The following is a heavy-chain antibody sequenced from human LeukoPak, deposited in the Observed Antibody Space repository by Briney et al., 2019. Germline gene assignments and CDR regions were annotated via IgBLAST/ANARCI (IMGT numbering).Heavy chain of an antibody. D-gene: IGHD5-18*01. Sequence: GGSLRLSCVASGFSFSSYWMTWVRQAPGKGLELVANIEQDGSDEYYVASVKGRFTISRDNSKNTLYLQMNSLRAEDTAVYYCASPGYSYGLGAFDIWGQGTMVTVSS. V-gene: IGHV3-7*01. J-gene: IGHJ3*02. CDR1: GFSFSSYW. CDR2: IEQDGSDE. CDR3: ASPGYSYGLGAFDI.